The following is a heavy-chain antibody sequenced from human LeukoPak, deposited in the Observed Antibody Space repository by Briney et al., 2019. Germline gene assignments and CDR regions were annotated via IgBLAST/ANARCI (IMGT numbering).Heavy chain of an antibody. Sequence: GGSLRLSCAASGFTFSSYAMSWVRQAPGKGLEWVSSLSGSARSTYYADSVKGRFTISRDNSKNTLYLQINSLRAEDTAVYYCATDLRTPSAWGQGTLVTVSS. D-gene: IGHD1-14*01. CDR1: GFTFSSYA. CDR2: LSGSARST. J-gene: IGHJ5*02. CDR3: ATDLRTPSA. V-gene: IGHV3-23*01.